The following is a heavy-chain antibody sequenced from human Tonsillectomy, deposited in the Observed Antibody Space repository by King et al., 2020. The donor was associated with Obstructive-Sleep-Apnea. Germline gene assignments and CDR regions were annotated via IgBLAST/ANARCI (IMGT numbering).Heavy chain of an antibody. D-gene: IGHD6-19*01. Sequence: VQLVESGGGVVRPGGSLRLSCAASGFTFDDYGMSWVRQAPGKGLEWVSGINWNGGSTGYADSVKGRFTISRDNAKNSLYLQMNSLRAEDTALYHCARGLVGSGWPTPPVGYFDLWGRGTLVTVSS. CDR3: ARGLVGSGWPTPPVGYFDL. CDR2: INWNGGST. J-gene: IGHJ2*01. CDR1: GFTFDDYG. V-gene: IGHV3-20*01.